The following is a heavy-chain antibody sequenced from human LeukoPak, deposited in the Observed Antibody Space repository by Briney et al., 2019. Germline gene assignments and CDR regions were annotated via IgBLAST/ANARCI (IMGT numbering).Heavy chain of an antibody. D-gene: IGHD6-19*01. V-gene: IGHV3-30*04. CDR3: AKSIAVAGFAGGRTFDY. CDR1: GFTFSSYA. J-gene: IGHJ4*02. CDR2: ISYDRSNK. Sequence: GGSLRLSCAASGFTFSSYAMHWVRQAPGKGLEWVAVISYDRSNKYYADSVKGRFTISRDNSKNTLYVQMHSLRAEDTAVYYCAKSIAVAGFAGGRTFDYWGQGILVTVSS.